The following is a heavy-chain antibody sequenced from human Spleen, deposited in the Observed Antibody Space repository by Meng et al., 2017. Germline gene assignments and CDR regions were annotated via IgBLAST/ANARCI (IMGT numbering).Heavy chain of an antibody. J-gene: IGHJ1*01. CDR3: VRTHSNRWSEYFQH. Sequence: SVKVSCKASGGTFSSYAISWVRQAPGQGLEWMGGIIPIFGTANYAQKFQGRVTITADKPTSTAYMELSSLRSEDTAVYYCVRTHSNRWSEYFQHWGQGTLVTVSS. CDR1: GGTFSSYA. D-gene: IGHD6-13*01. CDR2: IIPIFGTA. V-gene: IGHV1-69*06.